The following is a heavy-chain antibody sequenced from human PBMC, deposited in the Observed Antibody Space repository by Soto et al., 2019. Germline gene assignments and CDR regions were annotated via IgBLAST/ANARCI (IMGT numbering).Heavy chain of an antibody. CDR2: IYYRGNT. D-gene: IGHD3-9*01. Sequence: QVQLQESGPGLVKPSETLSLTCTVSGGSISSYYWNWIRQPPGKGLEWIGYIYYRGNTNYNPSLNSRVTIAVDTSKNQFSLKLSSVTAADTAVYYCARQPGYYDILTGYSTYYIDYWGQGTLVTVSS. CDR3: ARQPGYYDILTGYSTYYIDY. J-gene: IGHJ4*02. CDR1: GGSISSYY. V-gene: IGHV4-59*08.